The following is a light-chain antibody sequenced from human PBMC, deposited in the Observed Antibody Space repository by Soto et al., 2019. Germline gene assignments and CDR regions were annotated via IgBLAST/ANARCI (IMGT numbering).Light chain of an antibody. Sequence: DIQMTQSPSSLSASVGDRVTITCRASQGISKYLGWYQQKPGKVPKLLIYAASTLQSGVPSRFSGSGSGTDFTLTISSLQPEDVATYYCQKYNSAPWTLGQGTKVDIK. V-gene: IGKV1-27*01. CDR2: AAS. J-gene: IGKJ1*01. CDR1: QGISKY. CDR3: QKYNSAPWT.